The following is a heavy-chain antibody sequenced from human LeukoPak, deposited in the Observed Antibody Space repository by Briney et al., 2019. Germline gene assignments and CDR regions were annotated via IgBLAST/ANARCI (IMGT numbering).Heavy chain of an antibody. D-gene: IGHD1-14*01. V-gene: IGHV1-46*01. CDR3: ARLAESGAHNWFDP. CDR1: GYTFTSYY. CDR2: SNPSGGST. Sequence: ASVTVSCKASGYTFTSYYMHWVRQPPGQGLEWMGISNPSGGSTSYAQKFQGRVTMTRDMSTSTVYMELSSLRSEDTAVYYCARLAESGAHNWFDPWGQGTLVTASS. J-gene: IGHJ5*02.